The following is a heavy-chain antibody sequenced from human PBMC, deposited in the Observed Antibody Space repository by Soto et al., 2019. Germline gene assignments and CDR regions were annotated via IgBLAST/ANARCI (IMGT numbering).Heavy chain of an antibody. V-gene: IGHV4-39*01. Sequence: SETLSLTCTVSADSSTISDSYWGWLRQPPGKGLQWIGSSSYNGGTFYNPSLKGRVAISIDTSKKHSSLQVTSVTAADTAVYYCARHRIEVVWRGFDSWGQGSPVTVSS. J-gene: IGHJ4*02. D-gene: IGHD3-10*01. CDR1: ADSSTISDSY. CDR3: ARHRIEVVWRGFDS. CDR2: SSYNGGT.